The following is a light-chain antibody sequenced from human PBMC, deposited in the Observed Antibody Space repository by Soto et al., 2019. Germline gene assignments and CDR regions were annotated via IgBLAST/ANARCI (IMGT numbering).Light chain of an antibody. J-gene: IGKJ5*01. CDR3: QHLTAYPIT. CDR1: QSLLHSNGYTY. CDR2: FVS. V-gene: IGKV2-28*01. Sequence: DIVMTQSPLSLPVTPGEPASISCRSSQSLLHSNGYTYLDWYLQKPGEAPKLLIYFVSTLQSGVPSSFSGSGSGTEFTLTISDLQPEDFATYYCQHLTAYPITFGQGTRLENK.